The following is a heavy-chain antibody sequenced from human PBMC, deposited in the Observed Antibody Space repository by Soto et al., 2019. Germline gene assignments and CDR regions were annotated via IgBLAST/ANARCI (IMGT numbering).Heavy chain of an antibody. J-gene: IGHJ4*02. CDR3: ATATLRMDSGYDRPLHY. CDR2: ISGSGGST. CDR1: GFTFSSYA. Sequence: GGSLRLSCAASGFTFSSYAMSWVRQAPGKGLEWVSAISGSGGSTYYADSVKGRFTISRDNSKNTLYLQMNSLRAEDTAVYYCATATLRMDSGYDRPLHYGGQGTLVTISS. D-gene: IGHD5-12*01. V-gene: IGHV3-23*01.